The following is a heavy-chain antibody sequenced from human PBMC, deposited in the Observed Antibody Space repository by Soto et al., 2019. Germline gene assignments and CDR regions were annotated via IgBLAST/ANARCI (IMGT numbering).Heavy chain of an antibody. CDR2: INHSGST. CDR3: ARRGSWYAYY. V-gene: IGHV4-34*01. CDR1: GGSFSGYY. J-gene: IGHJ4*02. Sequence: QVQLQQWGAGLLKPSETLSLTCAVYGGSFSGYYWSWILQPPGKGLEWIGEINHSGSTNYNPSLKSRVTISVDTSKNQFSLKLSSVTAADTAVYYCARRGSWYAYYWGQGTLVTVSS. D-gene: IGHD6-13*01.